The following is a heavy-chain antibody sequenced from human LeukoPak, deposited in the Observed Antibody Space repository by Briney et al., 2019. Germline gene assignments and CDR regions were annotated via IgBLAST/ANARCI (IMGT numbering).Heavy chain of an antibody. J-gene: IGHJ5*02. D-gene: IGHD1-1*01. V-gene: IGHV1-46*01. CDR2: INPRGDAT. CDR1: GNTFIGYW. Sequence: ASVKVSCKASGNTFIGYWIHWVRQAPGQGLEWMGAINPRGDATIGAQKFQGRVTTTRDTSTSTVYIELSSLRSEDTAVYYCARGTFDWNDQSWFDPWGQGTLVTVSS. CDR3: ARGTFDWNDQSWFDP.